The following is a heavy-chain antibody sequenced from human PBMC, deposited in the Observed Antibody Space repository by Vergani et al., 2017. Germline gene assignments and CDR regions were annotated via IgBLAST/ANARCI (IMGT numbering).Heavy chain of an antibody. Sequence: QVQLQESGPGLVKPSQTLSLTCTVSGGSISSGGYYWSWIRQHPGKGLEWIGYIYYSGSTYYNPSLKSRVTISVDTSKNQFSLKLSSVTAADTAVYYCARAPLDCSSTTCYTISNWFDPGGQGTLVTVSS. CDR3: ARAPLDCSSTTCYTISNWFDP. V-gene: IGHV4-31*03. CDR1: GGSISSGGYY. CDR2: IYYSGST. D-gene: IGHD2-2*02. J-gene: IGHJ5*02.